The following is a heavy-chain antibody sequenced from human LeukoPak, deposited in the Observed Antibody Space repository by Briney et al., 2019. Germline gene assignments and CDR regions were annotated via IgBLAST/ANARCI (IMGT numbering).Heavy chain of an antibody. J-gene: IGHJ6*02. Sequence: ASVKVSFKASGGTFSSYAISWVRQAPGQGLEWMGRIIPILGIANYAQKFQGRVTITADESTSTAYMELSSLRSEDTAVYYCARDLSYCSSTGCYVGDLEYYYGMDVWGQGTTVTVSS. CDR3: ARDLSYCSSTGCYVGDLEYYYGMDV. D-gene: IGHD2-2*01. CDR2: IIPILGIA. CDR1: GGTFSSYA. V-gene: IGHV1-69*04.